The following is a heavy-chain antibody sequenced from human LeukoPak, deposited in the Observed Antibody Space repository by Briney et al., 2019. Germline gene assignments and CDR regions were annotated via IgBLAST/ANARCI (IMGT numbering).Heavy chain of an antibody. Sequence: PSETLSLTCTVCGGSLSSYYWSWLRQPPGKGLAWIGYIYYSGSTNYNPSIMSRVTISVHTTKNPFSLKLSSVTAADTDVYYWASGGMAAHLCGSSWSPPLYYYYGMDVWGQGTTVTVSS. CDR1: GGSLSSYY. CDR2: IYYSGST. V-gene: IGHV4-59*01. CDR3: ASGGMAAHLCGSSWSPPLYYYYGMDV. J-gene: IGHJ6*02. D-gene: IGHD6-13*01.